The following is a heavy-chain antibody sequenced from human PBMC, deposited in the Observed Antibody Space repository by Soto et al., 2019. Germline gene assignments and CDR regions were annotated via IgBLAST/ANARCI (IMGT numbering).Heavy chain of an antibody. Sequence: PGGSLRLSCAASGFTFSSYAMHWVRQAPGKGLEWVAVISYDGSNKYYADSVKGRFTISRDNSKNTLYLQMNSLRAEDTAVYYCARGSMELVPEPVDYWGQGTLVTVSS. J-gene: IGHJ4*02. CDR3: ARGSMELVPEPVDY. D-gene: IGHD6-6*01. V-gene: IGHV3-30-3*01. CDR2: ISYDGSNK. CDR1: GFTFSSYA.